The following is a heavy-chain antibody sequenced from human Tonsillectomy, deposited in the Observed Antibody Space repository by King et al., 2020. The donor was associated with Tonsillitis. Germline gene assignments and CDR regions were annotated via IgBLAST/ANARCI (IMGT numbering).Heavy chain of an antibody. Sequence: QLQLQESGPGLVKPSETLSLTCTVSGGPISSRTYYWGWIRQPPGKGLEWIGSVHYSGSTYYNPSLKSRVTISADTSKNQFSLRPSSVTAADTAVHYCVSQYGAYEYIDYWGQGTLVTVSS. CDR1: GGPISSRTYY. CDR3: VSQYGAYEYIDY. CDR2: VHYSGST. V-gene: IGHV4-39*01. J-gene: IGHJ4*02. D-gene: IGHD5-12*01.